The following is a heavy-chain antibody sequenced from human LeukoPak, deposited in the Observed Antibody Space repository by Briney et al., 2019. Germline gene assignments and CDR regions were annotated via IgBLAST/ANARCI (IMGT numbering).Heavy chain of an antibody. CDR1: GGSISSYY. J-gene: IGHJ4*02. CDR2: IYYSGST. Sequence: SETLSLTCTVSGGSISSYYWSWIRQPPGKGLEWIGYIYYSGSTNYNPSLKSRVTISVDTSKNQFSLKLNSVTAADTAVYYCARRGVSTYGYVYWGQGTLVTVSS. CDR3: ARRGVSTYGYVY. V-gene: IGHV4-59*08. D-gene: IGHD5-12*01.